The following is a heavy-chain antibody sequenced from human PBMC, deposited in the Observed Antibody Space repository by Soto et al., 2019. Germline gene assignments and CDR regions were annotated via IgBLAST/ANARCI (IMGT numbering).Heavy chain of an antibody. CDR2: ISYDGSNK. J-gene: IGHJ4*02. Sequence: GGSLRLSCAASGFTFSSYAMHWVRQAPGKGLEWVAVISYDGSNKYYADSVKGRFTISRDNSKNTLYLQMNSLRAEDTAVYYCARALFRYGDYWGQGTLVAVSS. D-gene: IGHD4-17*01. CDR1: GFTFSSYA. CDR3: ARALFRYGDY. V-gene: IGHV3-30-3*01.